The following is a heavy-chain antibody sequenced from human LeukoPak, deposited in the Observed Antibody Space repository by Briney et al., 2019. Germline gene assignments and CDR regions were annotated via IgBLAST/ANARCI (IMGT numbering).Heavy chain of an antibody. Sequence: SETLSLTCTVSGYSISSGYYWGWIRQPPGKGLEWIGSIYHSGSTYYNPSLKSRVTISVDTSKNQFSLKLSSVTAADTAVYYCARESSLWFGELTLPNWFDPWGQGTLVTVSS. J-gene: IGHJ5*02. CDR1: GYSISSGYY. V-gene: IGHV4-38-2*02. CDR2: IYHSGST. CDR3: ARESSLWFGELTLPNWFDP. D-gene: IGHD3-10*01.